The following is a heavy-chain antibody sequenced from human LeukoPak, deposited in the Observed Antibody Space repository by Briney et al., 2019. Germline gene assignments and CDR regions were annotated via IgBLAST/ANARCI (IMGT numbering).Heavy chain of an antibody. Sequence: SETLSLTCTVSGGSLSSYYWRWIRQPPGKGLEWIGYIYYTGSTNYNPSLKRRVTISLDTSKNHFSLKLTSVTAADAAVYYCARSTYYDFWRGSLNYYYYGMDVWGQGTTVTVPS. V-gene: IGHV4-59*01. J-gene: IGHJ6*02. CDR1: GGSLSSYY. CDR2: IYYTGST. D-gene: IGHD3-3*01. CDR3: ARSTYYDFWRGSLNYYYYGMDV.